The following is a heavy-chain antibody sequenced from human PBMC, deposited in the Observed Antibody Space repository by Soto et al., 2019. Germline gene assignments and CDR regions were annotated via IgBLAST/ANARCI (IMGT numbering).Heavy chain of an antibody. J-gene: IGHJ4*02. CDR2: ISGSGGST. CDR1: GFTFSSYG. Sequence: GGSLRLSCAASGFTFSSYGMSWVRRAPGKGLEWVSSISGSGGSTYYADSVKGRFTISRDNSKNTLYLQMNGLRAEDTAVYYCAKASAPGGTYFPLWFWGQGTLVTVSS. D-gene: IGHD1-26*01. V-gene: IGHV3-23*01. CDR3: AKASAPGGTYFPLWF.